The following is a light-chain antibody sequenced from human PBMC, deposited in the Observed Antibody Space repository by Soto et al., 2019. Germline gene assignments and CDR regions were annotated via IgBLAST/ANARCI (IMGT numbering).Light chain of an antibody. CDR1: QGIGNA. J-gene: IGKJ1*01. CDR2: DAS. CDR3: QQFHSFPWT. V-gene: IGKV1-13*02. Sequence: AIQMTQSPSSLSASVGDRVTISCRASQGIGNALGWYQQKPGKAPKLLIYDASNLESGVPSRFSGSGSGTEFTLTVSSLQPDDFATFYCQQFHSFPWTFGQGTKVDIK.